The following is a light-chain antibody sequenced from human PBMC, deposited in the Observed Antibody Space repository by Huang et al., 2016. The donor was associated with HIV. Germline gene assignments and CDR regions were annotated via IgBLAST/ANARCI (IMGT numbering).Light chain of an antibody. CDR2: ASS. J-gene: IGKJ3*01. V-gene: IGKV1-39*01. Sequence: DIQMTQSPSSMSASVGDRVIITCRASQSISSYLNWYQQQPGKAPNLLIYASSSLQSGVPSRFSGSGSGTYFTLTIRSLQPADFATYYCQQSYSNTFTFGAGTKVDVK. CDR1: QSISSY. CDR3: QQSYSNTFT.